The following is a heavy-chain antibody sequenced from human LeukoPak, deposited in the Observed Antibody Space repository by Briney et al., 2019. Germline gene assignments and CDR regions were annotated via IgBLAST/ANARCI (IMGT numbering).Heavy chain of an antibody. CDR1: GGSISNYH. J-gene: IGHJ4*02. CDR3: ARRDYSSGWSFDK. CDR2: IHTTGST. D-gene: IGHD6-19*01. Sequence: PSGTLSLTCTVSGGSISNYHWTWIRHPAGKGLEGIGQIHTTGSTNYNPPLKSRVTMSIDTPENQVSLTMRSVTAADTAVYYCARRDYSSGWSFDKWGQGTLVSVSS. V-gene: IGHV4-4*07.